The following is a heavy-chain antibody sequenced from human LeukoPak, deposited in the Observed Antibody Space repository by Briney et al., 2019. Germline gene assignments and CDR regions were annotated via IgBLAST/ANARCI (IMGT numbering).Heavy chain of an antibody. J-gene: IGHJ4*02. CDR1: GGSFSGYY. V-gene: IGHV3-30-3*01. CDR2: ISYDGSNK. Sequence: LSLTCAVYGGSFSGYYWSWIRQPPGKGLEWVAVISYDGSNKYYADSVKGRFTISRDNSKNTLYLQMNSLRAEDTAVYYCARDGNGYSYGYYFDYWGQGTLVTVSS. D-gene: IGHD5-18*01. CDR3: ARDGNGYSYGYYFDY.